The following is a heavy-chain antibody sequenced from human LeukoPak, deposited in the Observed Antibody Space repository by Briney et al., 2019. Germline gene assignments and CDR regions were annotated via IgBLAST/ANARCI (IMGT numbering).Heavy chain of an antibody. CDR1: GYPFSNYNYA. CDR3: ARDYGGDYRGFDY. CDR2: INGGTGDT. V-gene: IGHV1-3*01. D-gene: IGHD4-23*01. Sequence: ASVKVSCKASGYPFSNYNYAMHWVRQAPGQGLEWMGWINGGTGDTEYSQRFQGRVTFTRDTSATTAYMELSGLRFDDTGVYFCARDYGGDYRGFDYWGQGTLVTVSS. J-gene: IGHJ4*02.